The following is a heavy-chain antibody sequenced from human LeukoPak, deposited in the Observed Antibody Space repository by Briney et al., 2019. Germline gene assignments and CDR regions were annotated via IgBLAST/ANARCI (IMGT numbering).Heavy chain of an antibody. D-gene: IGHD3-10*01. V-gene: IGHV3-23*01. Sequence: GGSLRLSCAASGFTFSGYAMSWVRQAPGKGLEWVSAIIGSGGSTYYTDTVKGRFTISRDNSKNTLYLQMNSLRAEDTAVYYCAKDPYYYGSGSYYPADYWGQGTLVTVSS. CDR1: GFTFSGYA. CDR3: AKDPYYYGSGSYYPADY. CDR2: IIGSGGST. J-gene: IGHJ4*02.